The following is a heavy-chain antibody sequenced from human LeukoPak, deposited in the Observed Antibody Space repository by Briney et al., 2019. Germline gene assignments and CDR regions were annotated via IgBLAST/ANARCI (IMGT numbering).Heavy chain of an antibody. CDR1: GGSISIYY. CDR2: IYPSGST. J-gene: IGHJ4*02. V-gene: IGHV4-59*01. Sequence: SETLSLTCSVSGGSISIYYWSWIRQPPGKGLEWIGNIYPSGSTNYNPSLESRVTISVDTSKNQVSLKLSSVTAADTAVYYCARGIAMAYFDYWGQGTLVTVSS. D-gene: IGHD6-19*01. CDR3: ARGIAMAYFDY.